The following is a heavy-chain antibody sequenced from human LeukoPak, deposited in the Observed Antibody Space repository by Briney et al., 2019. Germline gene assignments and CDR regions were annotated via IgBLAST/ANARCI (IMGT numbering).Heavy chain of an antibody. CDR3: ARHIAVAGAYFYYYMDV. J-gene: IGHJ6*03. V-gene: IGHV4-39*01. Sequence: SETLSLTCTVSGDSISSSSYYWGWIRQPPGRGLEWIGSIYYSGSTYYNPSLKSRVTISVDTSKNQFSLKLSSVTAADTAVYYCARHIAVAGAYFYYYMDVWGKGTTVTISS. CDR1: GDSISSSSYY. CDR2: IYYSGST. D-gene: IGHD6-19*01.